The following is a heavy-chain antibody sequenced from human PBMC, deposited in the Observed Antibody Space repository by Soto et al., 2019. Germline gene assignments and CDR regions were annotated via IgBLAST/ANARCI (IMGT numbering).Heavy chain of an antibody. CDR3: ARVYMVRGTIIRYFVY. Sequence: PSETLSLTCAVSCGSISSSNWWSWVRQPPGKGLEWIGKIYHSGSTNYNPSLKSRVTISVDKSKNQFSLKLSSVTAADTAVYYCARVYMVRGTIIRYFVYWGQGTLVTVSS. CDR1: CGSISSSNW. J-gene: IGHJ4*02. V-gene: IGHV4-4*02. CDR2: IYHSGST. D-gene: IGHD3-10*01.